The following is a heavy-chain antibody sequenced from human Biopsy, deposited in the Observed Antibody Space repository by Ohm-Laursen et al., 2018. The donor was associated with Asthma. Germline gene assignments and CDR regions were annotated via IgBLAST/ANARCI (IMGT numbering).Heavy chain of an antibody. D-gene: IGHD4-17*01. J-gene: IGHJ4*02. CDR2: HDHGEGGT. CDR3: ASDFPKDYVRYNFQF. V-gene: IGHV1-24*01. CDR1: GYSLTDLS. Sequence: ASVKVSCKISGYSLTDLSMHWVRQAPGQGLEWMGGHDHGEGGTVNARRFQGRVTMTEDTSTDTAYMELSSLSSDDTAVYYCASDFPKDYVRYNFQFWGQGTLDTVSS.